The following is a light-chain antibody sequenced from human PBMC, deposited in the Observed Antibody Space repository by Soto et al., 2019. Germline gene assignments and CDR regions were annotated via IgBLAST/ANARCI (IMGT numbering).Light chain of an antibody. CDR3: QQYVRSPWT. J-gene: IGKJ1*01. CDR2: DAS. CDR1: QSVSSS. Sequence: EIVLTQSPATLSLSPGERATLSCRASQSVSSSLAWYQQKPGQAPRLLLYDASNRATGIPARFSGSGSGSDFTLTISRLEPEDFAVYYCQQYVRSPWTFGQGTTGDIK. V-gene: IGKV3-11*01.